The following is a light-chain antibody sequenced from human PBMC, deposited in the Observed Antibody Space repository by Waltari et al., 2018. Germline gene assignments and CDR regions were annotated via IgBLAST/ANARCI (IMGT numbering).Light chain of an antibody. J-gene: IGLJ3*02. V-gene: IGLV2-23*02. CDR1: RRDVGAYHL. CDR3: CSYAGTSTMV. Sequence: QSALTQPASLSGSPGMSITISCIGTRRDVGAYHLVSWYQQHPGKAPKLIIFEVTKRPSGISDRFSGSKSDNTATLTISGLQAEDEADYFCCSYAGTSTMVFGGGTKLTVL. CDR2: EVT.